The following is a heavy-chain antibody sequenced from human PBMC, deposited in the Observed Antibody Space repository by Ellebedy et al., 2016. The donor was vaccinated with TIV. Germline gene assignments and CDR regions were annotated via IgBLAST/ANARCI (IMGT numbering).Heavy chain of an antibody. CDR3: ARGGGGHHSSGWYGWFDP. D-gene: IGHD6-19*01. CDR1: AGSVSSGSYY. CDR2: ISHSGSI. J-gene: IGHJ5*02. Sequence: SETLSLTXTVSAGSVSSGSYYWSWIRQPPGKGLEWIGYISHSGSINYNPSLKSRVTILVDTSKNQCSLNLISVTSADTAVYYCARGGGGHHSSGWYGWFDPWGQGTLVTVSS. V-gene: IGHV4-61*01.